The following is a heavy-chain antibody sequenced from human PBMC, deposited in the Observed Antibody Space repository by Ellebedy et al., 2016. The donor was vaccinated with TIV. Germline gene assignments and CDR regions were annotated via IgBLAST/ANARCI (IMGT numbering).Heavy chain of an antibody. CDR3: ARDGTYGMDV. CDR2: IDPKSGGT. Sequence: ASVKVSCKASGYPFTDFYMHWVRQAPGQGLEWMGWIDPKSGGTNSAQKFQGRVTMTRDTSTSTVYMELSSLRSEDTAVYYCARDGTYGMDVWGQGTTVIVSS. CDR1: GYPFTDFY. J-gene: IGHJ6*02. V-gene: IGHV1-2*02.